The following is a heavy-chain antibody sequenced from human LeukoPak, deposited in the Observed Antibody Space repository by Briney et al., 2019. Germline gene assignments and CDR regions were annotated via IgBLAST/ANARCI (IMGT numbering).Heavy chain of an antibody. CDR1: GFTFSNYW. CDR2: INSDGSHT. Sequence: GGSLRLSCAASGFTFSNYWMQWVRQAPGKGLAWVSHINSDGSHTTYADSVKGRFTISRDNAKNTVYLHMNTLRAEDTAVYYCARDDVVSRTGLGDSWGQGTLVTVSA. V-gene: IGHV3-74*01. CDR3: ARDDVVSRTGLGDS. J-gene: IGHJ4*02. D-gene: IGHD5/OR15-5a*01.